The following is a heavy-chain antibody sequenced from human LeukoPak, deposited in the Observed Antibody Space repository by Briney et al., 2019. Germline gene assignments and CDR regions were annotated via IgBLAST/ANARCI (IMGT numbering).Heavy chain of an antibody. CDR1: GYTFTSYG. V-gene: IGHV1-18*01. J-gene: IGHJ6*02. Sequence: ASVKVSCKASGYTFTSYGISWVRQAPGQGLEWMGWISAYNGNTNYAQKLQGRVTMTTDTSTRTAYMELRSLRSDDTAVYYCARDRKSYSSGWWKEDYYYGMDVWGQGTTVTVSS. CDR2: ISAYNGNT. CDR3: ARDRKSYSSGWWKEDYYYGMDV. D-gene: IGHD6-19*01.